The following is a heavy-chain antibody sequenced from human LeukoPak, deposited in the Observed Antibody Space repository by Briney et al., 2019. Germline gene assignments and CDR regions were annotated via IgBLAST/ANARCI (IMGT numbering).Heavy chain of an antibody. Sequence: PSETLSLTCTVPGGSISSSSYYWGWIRQPPGKGLEWIGSIYYSGSTYYSPPLKSRVTISVDTSKNQFSLKLSSVTAADTAVYYCAGGGYLNYFDYWGQGTLVTVSS. CDR3: AGGGYLNYFDY. D-gene: IGHD5-18*01. J-gene: IGHJ4*02. CDR1: GGSISSSSYY. V-gene: IGHV4-39*01. CDR2: IYYSGST.